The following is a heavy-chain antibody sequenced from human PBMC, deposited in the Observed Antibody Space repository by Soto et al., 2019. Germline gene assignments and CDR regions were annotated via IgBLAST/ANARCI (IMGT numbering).Heavy chain of an antibody. Sequence: GGSLRLSCAASGFTFSSFGMHWVRLAPGKGLEWVALISYDGSNKYYADSVKGRFTISRDKSKNTLYLQMNSLRAEDTAVYYCAKDRGWSSADLDYWGQGTLVTVSS. J-gene: IGHJ4*02. D-gene: IGHD6-19*01. CDR2: ISYDGSNK. CDR1: GFTFSSFG. V-gene: IGHV3-30*18. CDR3: AKDRGWSSADLDY.